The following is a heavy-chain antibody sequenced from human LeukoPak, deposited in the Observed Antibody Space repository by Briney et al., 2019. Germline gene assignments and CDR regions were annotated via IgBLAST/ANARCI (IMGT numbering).Heavy chain of an antibody. V-gene: IGHV1-69*04. CDR3: ARGLPEVQLDTDFYYYYMDV. CDR1: GGTFSSYA. Sequence: ASVKVSCKASGGTFSSYAISWVRQAPGQGLEWMGRIIPILGIANYAQKFQGRVTITTDESTSTAYMGLSSLRSEDTAVYYCARGLPEVQLDTDFYYYYMDVWGKGTTVTVSS. J-gene: IGHJ6*03. CDR2: IIPILGIA. D-gene: IGHD1-1*01.